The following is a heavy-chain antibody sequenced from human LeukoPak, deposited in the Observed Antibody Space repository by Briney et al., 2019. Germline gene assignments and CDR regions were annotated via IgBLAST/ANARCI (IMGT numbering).Heavy chain of an antibody. CDR1: XFTXXXYS. D-gene: IGHD1-26*01. CDR3: ARVGSWELLNYFDY. V-gene: IGHV3-21*04. CDR2: ISSSSSYI. Sequence: XFTXXXYSMNWVRQAPGKWLEWVSSISSSSSYIYYADSVKGRFTISRDNAKNSLYLQMNSLRAEDTAVYYCARVGSWELLNYFDYWGQGTLVTVSS. J-gene: IGHJ4*02.